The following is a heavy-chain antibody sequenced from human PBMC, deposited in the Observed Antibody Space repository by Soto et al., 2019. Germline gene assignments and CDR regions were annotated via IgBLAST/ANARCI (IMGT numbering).Heavy chain of an antibody. J-gene: IGHJ4*02. CDR1: GFIFSNYG. V-gene: IGHV3-30*18. CDR2: ISNDGSKK. CDR3: AKVPRRPYYFDY. Sequence: QVQLVDSGGGVVQPGRSLRLSCAASGFIFSNYGMHWVRQAPGKGLEWVALISNDGSKKYYADSVKGRFIISRDNSKNTLYMEMNSLRAEDTAVSYCAKVPRRPYYFDYLGQGTLVIVSS.